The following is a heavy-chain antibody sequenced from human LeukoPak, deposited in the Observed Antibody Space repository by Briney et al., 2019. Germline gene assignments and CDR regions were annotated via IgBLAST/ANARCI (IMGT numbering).Heavy chain of an antibody. Sequence: PSETLSLTCTVSGGSISSGDYYWSWIRQPPGKGLERIGYIYYSGSTYYNPSLKSRVTISVDTSKNQFSLKLSSVTAADTAVYYCACEKGSGSYSLFDYWGQGTLVTVSS. CDR1: GGSISSGDYY. J-gene: IGHJ4*02. CDR2: IYYSGST. D-gene: IGHD3-10*01. CDR3: ACEKGSGSYSLFDY. V-gene: IGHV4-30-4*08.